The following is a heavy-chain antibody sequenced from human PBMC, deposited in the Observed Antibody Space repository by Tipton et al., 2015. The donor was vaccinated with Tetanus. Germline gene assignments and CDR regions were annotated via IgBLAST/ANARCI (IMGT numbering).Heavy chain of an antibody. J-gene: IGHJ5*02. D-gene: IGHD3-16*01. Sequence: QLVQSGAEVKKPGASVKVSCKACGYSFTGYHMHWLRQAPGQGLEWMGWINPNSGVTDCARKFQGRVTMTSDTSIGTAYMELSSLRSDDTAIYYCARDMRSNWFDPWGQGTLVTVSS. CDR2: INPNSGVT. V-gene: IGHV1-2*02. CDR1: GYSFTGYH. CDR3: ARDMRSNWFDP.